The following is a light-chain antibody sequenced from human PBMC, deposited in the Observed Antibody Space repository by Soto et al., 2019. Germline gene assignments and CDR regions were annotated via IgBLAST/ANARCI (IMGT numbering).Light chain of an antibody. CDR2: GAS. Sequence: EIVMTQSPATLSLSPGERATLSCRASQSVSSNLAWYQQKPGQAPSLLIFGASTRATGIPARFSGSGSGTDFTLTISRLEPEDFAVYYCQQYGSSGTFGQGTKVDIK. CDR3: QQYGSSGT. V-gene: IGKV3-15*01. J-gene: IGKJ1*01. CDR1: QSVSSN.